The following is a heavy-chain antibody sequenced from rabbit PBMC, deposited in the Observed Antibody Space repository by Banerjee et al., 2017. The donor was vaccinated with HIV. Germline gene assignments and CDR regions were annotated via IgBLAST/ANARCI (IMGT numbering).Heavy chain of an antibody. CDR1: GFTLSSYW. Sequence: QSLEESGGDLVKPGASLTLTCTASGFTLSSYWMCWVRQAPGKGLEWIACIYAGGSDSTYYASWAKGRFTISKTSSTTVTLQMTSLTAADTATYFCARDDAGYAWAPVYFDLWGPGTLVTVS. CDR2: IYAGGSDST. V-gene: IGHV1S40*01. J-gene: IGHJ4*01. D-gene: IGHD6-1*01. CDR3: ARDDAGYAWAPVYFDL.